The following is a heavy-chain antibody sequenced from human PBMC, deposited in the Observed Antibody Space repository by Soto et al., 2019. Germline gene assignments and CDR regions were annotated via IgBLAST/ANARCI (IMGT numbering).Heavy chain of an antibody. D-gene: IGHD4-17*01. Sequence: ESLKISCKGSGYSFTSYWIGWVRQMPGKGLEWMGIIYPGDSDTRYSPSFQGQVTISADKSISTAYLQWSSLKASDTAMYYCAIAYGDYRYYYGMDVWGQGTTVTVTS. CDR2: IYPGDSDT. V-gene: IGHV5-51*01. CDR3: AIAYGDYRYYYGMDV. CDR1: GYSFTSYW. J-gene: IGHJ6*02.